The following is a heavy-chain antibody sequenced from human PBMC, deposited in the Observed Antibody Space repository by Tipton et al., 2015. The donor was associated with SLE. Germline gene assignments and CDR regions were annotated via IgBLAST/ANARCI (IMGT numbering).Heavy chain of an antibody. V-gene: IGHV4-39*07. Sequence: TLSLTCSVSGGSINSDSYYWGWIRQSPGKGLEWIGNIYFPGSTYYNLSLKSRLTISLDTSKNQFSLKLSSVTAADTAVYYCARDLARITIFGVSDQHWYFDLWGRGTLVTVSS. D-gene: IGHD3-3*01. CDR3: ARDLARITIFGVSDQHWYFDL. CDR1: GGSINSDSYY. J-gene: IGHJ2*01. CDR2: IYFPGST.